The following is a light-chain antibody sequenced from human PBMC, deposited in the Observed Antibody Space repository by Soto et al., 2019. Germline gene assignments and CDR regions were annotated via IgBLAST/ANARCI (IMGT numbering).Light chain of an antibody. Sequence: DIQMTQSPASLSPSVGDRVTVACRASQGISNYLAWYQQKPGKVPKLLIYAASTLQSGVPSRFSGSGSGTDFTLTISSLQPEDFATYYCQQSYSTRWTFGQGTKVDIK. CDR1: QGISNY. J-gene: IGKJ1*01. V-gene: IGKV1-27*01. CDR2: AAS. CDR3: QQSYSTRWT.